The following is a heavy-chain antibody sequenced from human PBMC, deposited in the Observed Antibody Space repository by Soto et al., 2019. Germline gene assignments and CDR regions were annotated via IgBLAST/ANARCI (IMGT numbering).Heavy chain of an antibody. V-gene: IGHV4-39*01. J-gene: IGHJ4*02. CDR2: IYYSGST. D-gene: IGHD2-21*02. CDR3: ARTYVTAIDY. Sequence: SETLSLTCTVSGGSISSSSYYWGWIRQPPGKGLEWIGSIYYSGSTYYNPSLKSRVTISVDTSKNQFSLKLSSVTAADTAVYYCARTYVTAIDYWGQGTLVTVSS. CDR1: GGSISSSSYY.